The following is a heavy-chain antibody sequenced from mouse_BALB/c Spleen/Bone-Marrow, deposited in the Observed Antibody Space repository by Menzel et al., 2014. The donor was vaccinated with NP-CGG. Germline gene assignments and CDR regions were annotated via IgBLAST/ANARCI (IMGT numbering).Heavy chain of an antibody. CDR3: ARSDGAMDY. Sequence: DVKLVGSGGGLVQPGGSRKLSCAASGFTFSSFGMHWVRQAPEKGLEWVAYISTGSSTIYYADTVKGRFTISRDNPKNTLFLQMTSLRSEDTAMYYCARSDGAMDYWGQGTSVTVSS. V-gene: IGHV5-17*02. CDR2: ISTGSSTI. CDR1: GFTFSSFG. J-gene: IGHJ4*01. D-gene: IGHD2-3*01.